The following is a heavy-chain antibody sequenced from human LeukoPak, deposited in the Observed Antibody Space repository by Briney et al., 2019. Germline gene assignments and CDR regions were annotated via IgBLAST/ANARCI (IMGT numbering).Heavy chain of an antibody. J-gene: IGHJ4*02. D-gene: IGHD3-3*01. V-gene: IGHV3-30*02. Sequence: GGSLRLSCAASGFTFSSYAMSWVRQAPGKGLEWVAFIRYDDKYYADSVKGRFTISRDNSKNTLYLQMNSLRAEDTAVYYCARDWRGGYFDYWGQGTLVTVSS. CDR1: GFTFSSYA. CDR2: IRYDDK. CDR3: ARDWRGGYFDY.